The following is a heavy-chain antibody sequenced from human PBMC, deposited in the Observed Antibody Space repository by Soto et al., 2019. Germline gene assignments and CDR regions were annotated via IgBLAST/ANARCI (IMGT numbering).Heavy chain of an antibody. J-gene: IGHJ4*02. CDR1: GFAFRSYA. Sequence: HPGGSLRLSCTASGFAFRSYAMQWVRQAPGKGLEWVAVIPSDGTTKYVADSLKGRFTISRDNFENTMSLQMNNLRPEDTALYYCARSSVHIAAAGRHDYWGPGTLVTVSS. CDR3: ARSSVHIAAAGRHDY. V-gene: IGHV3-30*14. CDR2: IPSDGTTK. D-gene: IGHD6-13*01.